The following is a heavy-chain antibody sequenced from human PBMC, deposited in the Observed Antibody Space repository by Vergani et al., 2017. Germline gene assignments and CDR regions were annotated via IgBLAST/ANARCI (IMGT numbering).Heavy chain of an antibody. CDR2: ISGSGGST. D-gene: IGHD6-19*01. V-gene: IGHV3-23*01. Sequence: EVHLLESGGGLVQPGGSLRLSCAASGFTFSSYAMSWVRQAPGKGLEWVSAISGSGGSTYYADSVKGRFTISRDNSKNTLYLQMNSLRAEDTAVYYCAKDPVTYSSGLSWFDPWGQGTLVTVSS. CDR3: AKDPVTYSSGLSWFDP. J-gene: IGHJ5*02. CDR1: GFTFSSYA.